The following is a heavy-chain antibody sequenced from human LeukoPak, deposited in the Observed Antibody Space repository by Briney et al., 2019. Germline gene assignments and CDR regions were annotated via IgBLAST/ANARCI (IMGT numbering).Heavy chain of an antibody. D-gene: IGHD3-10*01. Sequence: GGSLRLSCAASGFTFSSYSMNWVRQAPGKGLEWVSSISSSSSYIYYADSVRGRFTISRDNAKNSLYLQMNSLRAEDTAVYYCARGLAMVRGVLDYFDYWGQGTLVTVSS. CDR3: ARGLAMVRGVLDYFDY. V-gene: IGHV3-21*01. CDR1: GFTFSSYS. J-gene: IGHJ4*02. CDR2: ISSSSSYI.